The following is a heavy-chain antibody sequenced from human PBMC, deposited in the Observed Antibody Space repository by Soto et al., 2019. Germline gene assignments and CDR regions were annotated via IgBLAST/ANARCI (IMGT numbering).Heavy chain of an antibody. Sequence: PSETLSLTCTVSGGSISSYYWSWIRQPPGKGLEWIGYIYYSGNTNYNPSLKSRVTISVDTSKNQFSLKLSSATAADTAVYYCARSMYSTSAQLYYGMDVWGQGTTVTVSS. CDR2: IYYSGNT. V-gene: IGHV4-59*08. CDR1: GGSISSYY. J-gene: IGHJ6*02. CDR3: ARSMYSTSAQLYYGMDV. D-gene: IGHD6-6*01.